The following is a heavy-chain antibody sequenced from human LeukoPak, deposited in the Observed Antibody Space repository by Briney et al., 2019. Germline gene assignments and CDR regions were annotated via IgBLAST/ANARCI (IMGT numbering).Heavy chain of an antibody. CDR1: GGSISSSSYY. Sequence: PSETLSLTCTVSGGSISSSSYYWGWIRQPPGKGLEWIGSIYYSGSTYYNPSLKSRVTISVDTSKNQFSLKLSSVTAADTAVYYCARVEMATAYWGQETLVTVSS. J-gene: IGHJ4*02. CDR2: IYYSGST. V-gene: IGHV4-39*01. CDR3: ARVEMATAY. D-gene: IGHD5-24*01.